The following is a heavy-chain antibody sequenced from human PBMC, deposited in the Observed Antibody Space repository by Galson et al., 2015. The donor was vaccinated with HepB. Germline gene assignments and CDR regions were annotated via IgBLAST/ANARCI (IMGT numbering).Heavy chain of an antibody. Sequence: SVKVSCKASGYTFTSYYMHWVRQAPGQGLEWMGIINPSGGSTSYAQKFQGRVTMTRDTSTSTVYMELSSLRSEDTAVYDCARENMLGADRDGLDYWGQGTLVTVSS. CDR2: INPSGGST. CDR3: ARENMLGADRDGLDY. J-gene: IGHJ4*02. CDR1: GYTFTSYY. D-gene: IGHD5-24*01. V-gene: IGHV1-46*03.